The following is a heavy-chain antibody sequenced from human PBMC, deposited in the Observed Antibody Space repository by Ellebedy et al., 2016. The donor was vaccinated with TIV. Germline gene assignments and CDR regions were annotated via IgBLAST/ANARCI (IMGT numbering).Heavy chain of an antibody. CDR3: ARGGSGWYFDN. CDR2: IYYTGST. CDR1: GGSIWTSR. D-gene: IGHD6-19*01. V-gene: IGHV4-59*01. Sequence: MPSETLSLTCSVSGGSIWTSRWSWIRQPPGKGLEWIGDIYYTGSTHCNPSLKSRVAMSVDMSKSQLSLKLGSVIPADTAVYYWARGGSGWYFDNWGQGTLVTVSS. J-gene: IGHJ4*02.